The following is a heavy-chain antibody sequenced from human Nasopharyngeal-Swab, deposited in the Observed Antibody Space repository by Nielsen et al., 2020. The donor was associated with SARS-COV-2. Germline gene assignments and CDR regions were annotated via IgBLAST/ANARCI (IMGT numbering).Heavy chain of an antibody. V-gene: IGHV3-23*01. CDR2: ISESGGRT. D-gene: IGHD3-3*02. J-gene: IGHJ4*02. Sequence: GGSLRLSCAASGFTFRSYAMSWVRQAPGKGLEWVSTISESGGRTYHADSVKGRFTISRDYSRNTLYLQMNSLRAEDTAVYYCAKELGKFDYWGQGTLVTVSS. CDR3: AKELGKFDY. CDR1: GFTFRSYA.